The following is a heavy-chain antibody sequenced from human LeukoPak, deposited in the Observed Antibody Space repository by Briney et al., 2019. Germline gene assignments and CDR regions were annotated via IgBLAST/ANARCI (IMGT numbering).Heavy chain of an antibody. Sequence: PSETLSLTCTVSGGFISNYYWSWIRQPAGKGLEWIGRISASGNTNYNPSLKSRVTMSVDTSMNLFALKLSSVTAADAAVYYCARQGVATAIDYWGQGTLVTVSS. V-gene: IGHV4-4*07. CDR1: GGFISNYY. CDR2: ISASGNT. CDR3: ARQGVATAIDY. J-gene: IGHJ4*02. D-gene: IGHD2-21*02.